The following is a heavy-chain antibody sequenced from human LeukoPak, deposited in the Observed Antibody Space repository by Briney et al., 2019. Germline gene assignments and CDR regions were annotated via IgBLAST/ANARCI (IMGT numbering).Heavy chain of an antibody. Sequence: PGRSLRLSCAASGFTFSSYAMHWVRQAPGKGLEWVSAIIGSGSSTYYADSVKGRFTISRDNSKNTLFLQMNSLRAEDTAVYYCAKDRAQQLVLDFWGQGTLVTVSS. V-gene: IGHV3-23*01. CDR2: IIGSGSST. D-gene: IGHD6-13*01. CDR3: AKDRAQQLVLDF. J-gene: IGHJ4*02. CDR1: GFTFSSYA.